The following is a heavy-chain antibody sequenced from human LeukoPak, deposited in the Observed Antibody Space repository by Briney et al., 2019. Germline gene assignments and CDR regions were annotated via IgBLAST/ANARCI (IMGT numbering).Heavy chain of an antibody. J-gene: IGHJ5*02. CDR1: GASITSSY. Sequence: PSETLSLTCSVSGASITSSYWSWIRQPPGKGLEWIGHMYYSGSTNYNPSLKSRVTISLDMSKNQLSLKLSSVTAADTAVYYCARASSGWYNWFDPWGQGTLVTVSS. CDR3: ARASSGWYNWFDP. V-gene: IGHV4-59*01. D-gene: IGHD6-19*01. CDR2: MYYSGST.